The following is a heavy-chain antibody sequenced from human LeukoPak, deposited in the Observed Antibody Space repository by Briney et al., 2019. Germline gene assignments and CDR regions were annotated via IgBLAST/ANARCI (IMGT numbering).Heavy chain of an antibody. D-gene: IGHD6-19*01. J-gene: IGHJ6*02. V-gene: IGHV1-3*01. CDR2: INAGNGNT. Sequence: ASVKVSCKASGYTFTSYAMHWVRQAPGQRLEWMGWINAGNGNTKYSQKFQGRVTITRDTSASTAYMELSNLRSEDTAVYYCARDMVRGSSGPVYYYYGMDVWGQGTTVTVSS. CDR3: ARDMVRGSSGPVYYYYGMDV. CDR1: GYTFTSYA.